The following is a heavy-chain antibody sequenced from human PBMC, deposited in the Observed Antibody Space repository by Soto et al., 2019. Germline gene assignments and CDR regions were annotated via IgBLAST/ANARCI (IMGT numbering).Heavy chain of an antibody. V-gene: IGHV1-8*01. Sequence: ASVKVSCKASGYTFTSYDINWVRQATGQGLEWMGWMNPNSGNTGYAQKFQGRVTMTRNTSISTAYMELSSLRSEYTAVYYCARGRYYDFWSGYYTYNWFDPWGQGTLVTVSS. D-gene: IGHD3-3*01. CDR3: ARGRYYDFWSGYYTYNWFDP. CDR1: GYTFTSYD. J-gene: IGHJ5*02. CDR2: MNPNSGNT.